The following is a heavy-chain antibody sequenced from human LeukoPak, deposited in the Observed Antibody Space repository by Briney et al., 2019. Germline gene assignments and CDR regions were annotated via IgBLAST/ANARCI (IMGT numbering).Heavy chain of an antibody. CDR3: AKDRSGTIGY. J-gene: IGHJ4*02. CDR2: IRYDGSNK. CDR1: GFTFSSYG. Sequence: GGSERLSCAASGFTFSSYGMHWFRQAPGKGLEWVAFIRYDGSNKYYADSVKGRFTISRDNSKNTLYLQMNSLRAEDTAVYYCAKDRSGTIGYWGQGTLVTVSS. D-gene: IGHD1-26*01. V-gene: IGHV3-30*02.